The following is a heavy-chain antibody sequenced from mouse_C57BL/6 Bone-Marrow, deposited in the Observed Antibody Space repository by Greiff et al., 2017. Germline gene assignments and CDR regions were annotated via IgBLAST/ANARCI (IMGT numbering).Heavy chain of an antibody. CDR1: GYTFTSYG. CDR3: ARCLYDYIAY. V-gene: IGHV1-81*01. Sequence: LVESGAELARPGASVKLSCKASGYTFTSYGISWVKQRTGQGLEWIGEIYPRSGNTYYNEKSKGKATLTADKSSSTAYMELRSLTSEDSAVYFCARCLYDYIAYWGQGTLVTVSA. D-gene: IGHD2-4*01. CDR2: IYPRSGNT. J-gene: IGHJ3*01.